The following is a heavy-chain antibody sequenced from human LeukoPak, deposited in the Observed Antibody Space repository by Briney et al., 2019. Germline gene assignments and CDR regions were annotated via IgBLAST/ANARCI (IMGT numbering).Heavy chain of an antibody. J-gene: IGHJ5*02. CDR2: IYYSGST. Sequence: SETLSLTCTVSGGSISSSSYYWGWIRQPPGKGLEWIGSIYYSGSTYYNPSLKSRVTISVDTSKNQFSLKLSSVTAADTAVYYCASKYCSSTSCHRPFDPWGQGTLVTVSS. V-gene: IGHV4-39*01. CDR3: ASKYCSSTSCHRPFDP. CDR1: GGSISSSSYY. D-gene: IGHD2-2*01.